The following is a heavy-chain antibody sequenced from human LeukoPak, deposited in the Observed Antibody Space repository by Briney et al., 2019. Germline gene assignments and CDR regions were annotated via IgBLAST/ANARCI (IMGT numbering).Heavy chain of an antibody. CDR2: ISGSGGST. CDR1: GFTFSSYA. D-gene: IGHD3-22*01. CDR3: ATNDYYDSSGYYFDY. Sequence: GGSLRLSCAASGFTFSSYAMSWVRQAPGKGLEWVSAISGSGGSTYYADSVKGRFTISRDNSKNTLYLQMNSLRAEDTAVYYCATNDYYDSSGYYFDYWGQGTLVTVSS. J-gene: IGHJ4*02. V-gene: IGHV3-23*01.